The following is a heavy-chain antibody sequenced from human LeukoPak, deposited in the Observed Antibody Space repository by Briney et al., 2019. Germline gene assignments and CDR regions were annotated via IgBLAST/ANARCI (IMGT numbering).Heavy chain of an antibody. J-gene: IGHJ4*02. D-gene: IGHD3-9*01. V-gene: IGHV3-21*01. CDR1: RFTFSNAW. CDR2: ISSSSSYI. CDR3: ARPVRYFDWLLPFDY. Sequence: GGSLRLSCTASRFTFSNAWMSWVRQAPGKGLEWVSSISSSSSYIYYADSVKGRFTISRDNAKNSLYLQMNSLRAEDTAVYYCARPVRYFDWLLPFDYWGQGTLVTVSS.